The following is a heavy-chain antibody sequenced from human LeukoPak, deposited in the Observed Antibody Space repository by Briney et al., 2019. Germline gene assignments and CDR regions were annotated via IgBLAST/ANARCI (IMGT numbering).Heavy chain of an antibody. J-gene: IGHJ4*02. CDR3: ARDLGSGDYPSITTTFDY. CDR1: GGTFSIYA. CDR2: IIPIFGTA. V-gene: IGHV1-69*01. Sequence: SVKVSCKASGGTFSIYAISWVRQAPGQGLEWVGGIIPIFGTANYAQKFQGRVTITADESTSTAYMELSSLRSEDTAVYYCARDLGSGDYPSITTTFDYWGQGTLVTVSS. D-gene: IGHD4-17*01.